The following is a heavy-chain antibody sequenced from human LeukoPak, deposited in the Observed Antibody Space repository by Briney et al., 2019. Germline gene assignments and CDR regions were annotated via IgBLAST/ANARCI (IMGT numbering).Heavy chain of an antibody. CDR1: GGSISNYY. CDR2: IYSSGST. V-gene: IGHV4-59*08. D-gene: IGHD6-13*01. CDR3: ARRCSSSWYVEGYFDY. J-gene: IGHJ4*02. Sequence: PSETLSLTRTVSGGSISNYYWSWIRQPPGKGLEWIGYIYSSGSTDYNPSLKSRVTISVDTSKKQFSLMLSSVTAADTAVYYCARRCSSSWYVEGYFDYWGQGTLVTVSS.